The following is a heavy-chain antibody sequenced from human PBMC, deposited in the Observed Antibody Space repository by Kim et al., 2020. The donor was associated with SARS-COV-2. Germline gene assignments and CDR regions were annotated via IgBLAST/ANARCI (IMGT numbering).Heavy chain of an antibody. CDR3: ARAAGGQSGLDF. J-gene: IGHJ4*02. D-gene: IGHD6-13*01. V-gene: IGHV6-1*01. Sequence: SQTLSLTCVISGDSVSSNIATWNWVRQSPSRGLEWLGRTYYRSRWLNEYATSVKSRITINPDTPQNQFSLQLSSVTPEDTAVYYCARAAGGQSGLDFWGQGTLATVSS. CDR1: GDSVSSNIAT. CDR2: TYYRSRWLN.